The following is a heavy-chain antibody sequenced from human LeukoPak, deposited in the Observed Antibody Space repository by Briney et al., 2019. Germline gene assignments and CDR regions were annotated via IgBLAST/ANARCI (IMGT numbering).Heavy chain of an antibody. J-gene: IGHJ4*02. CDR3: ARDPSARVVASTFDY. CDR2: IIPIFGTA. V-gene: IGHV1-69*05. CDR1: GGTFSSYA. D-gene: IGHD3-3*01. Sequence: ASVKVSCKASGGTFSSYAISWVRQAPGQGLEWMGRIIPIFGTANYAQKFQGRVTITTDESTSTAYMELSSLRSEDTAVYYCARDPSARVVASTFDYWGQGTLVTVSS.